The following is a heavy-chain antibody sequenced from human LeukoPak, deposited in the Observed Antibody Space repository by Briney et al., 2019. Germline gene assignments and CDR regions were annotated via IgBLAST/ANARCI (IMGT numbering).Heavy chain of an antibody. J-gene: IGHJ4*02. V-gene: IGHV1-2*02. Sequence: ASVKVSCKASGYTFTGYYIHWVRQAPGQGLEWMGWINPNSGGTNYAQKFQGRVSVTRDTSIGTVYMELSRLTYDDTAVYYCVRDLATVATPYFDYWGQGALVTVSS. CDR3: VRDLATVATPYFDY. CDR1: GYTFTGYY. CDR2: INPNSGGT. D-gene: IGHD4-23*01.